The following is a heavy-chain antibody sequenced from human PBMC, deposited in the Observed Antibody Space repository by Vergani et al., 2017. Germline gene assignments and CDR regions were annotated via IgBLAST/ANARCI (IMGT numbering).Heavy chain of an antibody. J-gene: IGHJ4*02. CDR1: GGTFSSYA. CDR3: ARGYYYDSSGYYYGGGPFDY. Sequence: QVQLVQSGAEVKKPGSSVKVSCKASGGTFSSYAISWVRQAPGQGLEWMGWINPNSGGTNYAQKFQGRVTMTRDTSISTAYMELSRLRSDDTAVYYCARGYYYDSSGYYYGGGPFDYWGQGTLVTVSS. V-gene: IGHV1-2*02. D-gene: IGHD3-22*01. CDR2: INPNSGGT.